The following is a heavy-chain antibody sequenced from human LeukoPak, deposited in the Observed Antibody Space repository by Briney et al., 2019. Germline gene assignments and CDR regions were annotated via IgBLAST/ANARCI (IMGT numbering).Heavy chain of an antibody. J-gene: IGHJ3*02. CDR3: ARVRDVVPAATTSASFDI. CDR2: IYHSGST. D-gene: IGHD2-2*01. V-gene: IGHV4-38-2*02. Sequence: SETLSLTCTVSGYSISSGYYWGWIRQPPGKGLEWIGSIYHSGSTYYNPSLKSRVTISVDTSKNQFSLKLSSVTAADTAVYYCARVRDVVPAATTSASFDIWGQGTMVTVSS. CDR1: GYSISSGYY.